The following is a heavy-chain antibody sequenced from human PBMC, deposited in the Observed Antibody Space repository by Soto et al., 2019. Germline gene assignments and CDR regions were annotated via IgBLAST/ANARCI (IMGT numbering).Heavy chain of an antibody. CDR2: TSYDGSDK. CDR3: ARWGTTGGLDV. CDR1: GFTFRSYV. Sequence: QVQLVEAGGGVVQPGTSLRVSCVGSGFTFRSYVIHWVRQAPGKGLEWGALTSYDGSDKYYDDSVRGQFTISRDNSRNTVDLQMDSLRLEDTAVYYCARWGTTGGLDVWGQGTLVSVSS. V-gene: IGHV3-30*19. D-gene: IGHD3-16*01. J-gene: IGHJ1*01.